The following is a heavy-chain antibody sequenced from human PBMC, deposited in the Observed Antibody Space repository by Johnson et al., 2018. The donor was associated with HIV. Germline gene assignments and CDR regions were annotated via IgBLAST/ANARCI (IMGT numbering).Heavy chain of an antibody. CDR1: GFTFSNYA. Sequence: QVQLVESEGGVVQPGRSLRLSCAASGFTFSNYALHWVRQAPGRGLEWVALISHDGSNKYYADFVKGRFTISRDNSINTLYLQMSSLRAEDTAVYYCAKVRGWSDDTFDIWGQGTMVTVSS. V-gene: IGHV3-30-3*01. D-gene: IGHD5-12*01. CDR3: AKVRGWSDDTFDI. J-gene: IGHJ3*02. CDR2: ISHDGSNK.